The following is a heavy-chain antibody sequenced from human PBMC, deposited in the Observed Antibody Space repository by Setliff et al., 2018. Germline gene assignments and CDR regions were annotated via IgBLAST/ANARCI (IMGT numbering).Heavy chain of an antibody. V-gene: IGHV1-8*03. CDR2: MNPNSGNT. CDR1: GYTFTSYD. J-gene: IGHJ6*03. CDR3: ARGGGQIHYDFWIGYFSDPQPNYYYYYMDV. Sequence: ASVKVSCKASGYTFTSYDINWVRQATGQGLEWMGWMNPNSGNTGYAQKFQGRVTITRNTSISTAYMELSSLRSEATAVYYCARGGGQIHYDFWIGYFSDPQPNYYYYYMDVWGKGTTVTVSS. D-gene: IGHD3-3*01.